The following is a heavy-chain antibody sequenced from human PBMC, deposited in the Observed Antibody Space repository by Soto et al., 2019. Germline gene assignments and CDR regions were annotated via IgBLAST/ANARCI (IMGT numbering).Heavy chain of an antibody. D-gene: IGHD6-19*01. V-gene: IGHV3-73*01. Sequence: GGSLRLSCAASGFTLSGSAMHWVRQASGKGLEWVGRIRSKANSYATAYAASVKGRFTISRDDSKNTAYLQMNSLKTEDTAVYYCTVGGWYDAFDIWGQGTMVTVSS. CDR2: IRSKANSYAT. CDR3: TVGGWYDAFDI. CDR1: GFTLSGSA. J-gene: IGHJ3*02.